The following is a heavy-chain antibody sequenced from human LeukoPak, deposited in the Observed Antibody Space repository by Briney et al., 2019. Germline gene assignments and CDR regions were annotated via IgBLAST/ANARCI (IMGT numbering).Heavy chain of an antibody. CDR2: IIPILGIA. J-gene: IGHJ5*02. Sequence: SVKVSCKASGGTFSSYAISWVRQAPGQGLEWMGRIIPILGIANYAQKFQGRVTITADKSTSTAYMELSSLRSEDTAVYYCARDGTYCSSTSCYVWFDPWGQGTLVTVSS. V-gene: IGHV1-69*04. D-gene: IGHD2-2*01. CDR3: ARDGTYCSSTSCYVWFDP. CDR1: GGTFSSYA.